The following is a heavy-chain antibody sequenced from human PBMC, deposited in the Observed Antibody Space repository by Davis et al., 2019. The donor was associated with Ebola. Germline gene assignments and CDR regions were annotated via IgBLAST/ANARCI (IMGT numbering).Heavy chain of an antibody. CDR2: VYYSGST. D-gene: IGHD2-15*01. J-gene: IGHJ5*02. CDR1: GDSISSYY. V-gene: IGHV4-59*12. CDR3: ARVDATNWFDP. Sequence: PSETLSLTCTVSGDSISSYYWSWIRQPPGKGLEWIGYVYYSGSTNYSPSLKSRVTISVDTSKNQFSLKLSSVTAADTAVYYCARVDATNWFDPWGQGTLVTVSS.